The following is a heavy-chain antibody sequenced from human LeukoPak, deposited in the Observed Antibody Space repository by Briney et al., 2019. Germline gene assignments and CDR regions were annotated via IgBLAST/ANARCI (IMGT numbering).Heavy chain of an antibody. CDR3: ARDRVGSFHYYYYYGMDV. CDR1: GGSFSGYY. D-gene: IGHD6-13*01. Sequence: SETLSLTCAVYGGSFSGYYWSWIRQPPGKGLEWIGEINHSGSTNYNPSLKSRVTISVDTSKNQFSLKLSSVTAADTAVYYCARDRVGSFHYYYYYGMDVWGQGTTVTVSS. CDR2: INHSGST. J-gene: IGHJ6*02. V-gene: IGHV4-34*01.